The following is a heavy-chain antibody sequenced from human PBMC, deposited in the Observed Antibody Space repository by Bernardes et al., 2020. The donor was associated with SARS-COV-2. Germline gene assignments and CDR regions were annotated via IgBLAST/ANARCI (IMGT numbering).Heavy chain of an antibody. CDR2: INDSAST. J-gene: IGHJ2*01. CDR1: SGSFSGYY. Sequence: TLSPTSALYSGSFSGYYWSWIRQTPGKGLEWIGEINDSASTKYNPALKSRVTIPVDPSKNQFSLKLNSVTAADTAVYYCARGSAAVVSHFMLLFANWYFDLWGRGTLVTVSS. D-gene: IGHD2-15*01. V-gene: IGHV4-34*01. CDR3: ARGSAAVVSHFMLLFANWYFDL.